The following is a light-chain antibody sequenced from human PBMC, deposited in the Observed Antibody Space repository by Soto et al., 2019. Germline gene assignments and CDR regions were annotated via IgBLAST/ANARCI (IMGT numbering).Light chain of an antibody. Sequence: EIVLTQSPGPLSLSPGERATLFCRASQSVSNSDLAWYQQKPGQAPRLLIYGASSRATGIPDRFSGSGSGTAVLLTINRLEPADFAVDYCQQYGSSPWTFGQQTKVEIK. CDR3: QQYGSSPWT. CDR2: GAS. J-gene: IGKJ1*01. CDR1: QSVSNSD. V-gene: IGKV3-20*01.